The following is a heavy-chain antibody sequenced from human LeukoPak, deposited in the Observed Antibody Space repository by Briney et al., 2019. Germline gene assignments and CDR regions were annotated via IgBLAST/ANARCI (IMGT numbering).Heavy chain of an antibody. CDR2: IWYDGNYK. V-gene: IGHV3-33*01. D-gene: IGHD6-19*01. CDR1: GFTFSSYG. J-gene: IGHJ4*02. CDR3: WSGWFPDY. Sequence: PGRSLRLSCAASGFTFSSYGMHWVRQAPGKGLEWVAVIWYDGNYKFYADSVKGRFTISRDNSKNTLYLQMNSLRAEDTAVYYCWSGWFPDYWGQGTLVTVSS.